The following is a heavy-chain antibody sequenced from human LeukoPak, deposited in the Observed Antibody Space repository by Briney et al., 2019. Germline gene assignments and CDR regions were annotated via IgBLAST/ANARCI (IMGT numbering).Heavy chain of an antibody. J-gene: IGHJ4*02. CDR1: GFIFSSYY. V-gene: IGHV3-7*03. D-gene: IGHD2-15*01. Sequence: PGRSLRLSCAASGFIFSSYYMTWVRQVPGKGLEWVANINPDGSEKNYVDSVKGRFTISRDNARNSLYLQMNSLRAEDTALYYCARAGARSSDRWWYDYWGQGTLVTVSS. CDR3: ARAGARSSDRWWYDY. CDR2: INPDGSEK.